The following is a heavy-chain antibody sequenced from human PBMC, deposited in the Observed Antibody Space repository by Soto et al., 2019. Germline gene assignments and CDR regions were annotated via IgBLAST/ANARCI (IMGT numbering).Heavy chain of an antibody. D-gene: IGHD3-16*01. CDR1: GDTFSGYP. V-gene: IGHV1-69*18. J-gene: IGHJ1*01. Sequence: QVQLVQSGAELKKPGSSVKVSCTASGDTFSGYPINWVRQAPGEGLEWMGRIIPAFGTTNDAQRFEGRVTFTADESTNTAYMELRGLGSEDTAVYYCAREGGVGEFQYWGPGTLVTVSS. CDR2: IIPAFGTT. CDR3: AREGGVGEFQY.